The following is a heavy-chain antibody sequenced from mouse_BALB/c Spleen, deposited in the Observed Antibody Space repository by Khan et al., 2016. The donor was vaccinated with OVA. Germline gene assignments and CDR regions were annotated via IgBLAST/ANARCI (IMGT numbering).Heavy chain of an antibody. V-gene: IGHV3-2*02. CDR2: ISYSGST. J-gene: IGHJ2*01. Sequence: VQLKESGPGLVKPSQSLSLTCTVTGYSITSGYGWNWIRQFPGNKLEWMGYISYSGSTKYKPSLKSRISITRDTSKNQSFLQLNSVTTEDTATYYCARTARIKYWGQGTTLTVSS. CDR1: GYSITSGYG. CDR3: ARTARIKY. D-gene: IGHD1-2*01.